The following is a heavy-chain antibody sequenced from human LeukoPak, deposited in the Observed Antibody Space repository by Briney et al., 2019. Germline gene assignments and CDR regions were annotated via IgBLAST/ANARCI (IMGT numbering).Heavy chain of an antibody. Sequence: SETLSLTCTVSGGSISSCSCYWGWIRQPPGKGLEWIGSIYYNGNTYYNPSLKSRVTISVATSKNQFSLKLSSVTAADTAVYYCARHVDYIYGQVDYWGQGTLVTVSS. J-gene: IGHJ4*02. V-gene: IGHV4-39*01. CDR3: ARHVDYIYGQVDY. CDR2: IYYNGNT. D-gene: IGHD5-18*01. CDR1: GGSISSCSCY.